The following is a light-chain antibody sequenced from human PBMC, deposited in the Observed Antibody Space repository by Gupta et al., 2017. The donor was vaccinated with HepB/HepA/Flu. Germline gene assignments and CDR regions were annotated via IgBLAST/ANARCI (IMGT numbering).Light chain of an antibody. J-gene: IGKJ1*01. CDR3: QQTYSGRT. Sequence: DIQMTQSPSSLSASVGDRVTIACPASQSISTYLNWYQHKIGEAPKLLIYGASSLQFGAPSRFSGSGSGTDFTLTISSLKSEDFATYYCQQTYSGRTFGQGTKVEIK. CDR2: GAS. CDR1: QSISTY. V-gene: IGKV1-39*01.